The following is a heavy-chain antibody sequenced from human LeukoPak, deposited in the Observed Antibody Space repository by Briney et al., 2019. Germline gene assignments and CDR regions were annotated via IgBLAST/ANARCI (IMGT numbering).Heavy chain of an antibody. CDR2: ISSSSSTI. CDR1: GFTFSNYA. J-gene: IGHJ6*04. D-gene: IGHD3-10*02. Sequence: GGSLRLSCAAPGFTFSNYAMRWVRQAPGKGLEWVSYISSSSSTIYYADSVKGRFTISRDNAKNSLYLQMNSLRAEDTAVYYCAELGITMIGGVWGKGTTVTISS. V-gene: IGHV3-48*04. CDR3: AELGITMIGGV.